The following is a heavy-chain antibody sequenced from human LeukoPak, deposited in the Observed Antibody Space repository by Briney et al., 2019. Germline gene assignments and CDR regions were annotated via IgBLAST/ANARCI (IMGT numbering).Heavy chain of an antibody. V-gene: IGHV4-34*01. D-gene: IGHD6-6*01. CDR2: INHSGST. CDR3: ARCYSSSSLFDY. CDR1: GFTFSSYA. J-gene: IGHJ4*02. Sequence: GSLRLSCAASGFTFSSYAMSWVRQAPGKGLEWIGEINHSGSTNYNPSLKSRVTISVDTSKNQFSLKLSSVTAADTAVYYCARCYSSSSLFDYWGQGTLVTVSS.